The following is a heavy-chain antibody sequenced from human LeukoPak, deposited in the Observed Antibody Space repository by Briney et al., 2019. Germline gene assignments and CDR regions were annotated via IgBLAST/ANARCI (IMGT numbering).Heavy chain of an antibody. CDR1: GGSISSGGYY. CDR3: ARAGISGSYDY. CDR2: IYHSGST. Sequence: PPQTLSLTCTVSGGSISSGGYYWSWIRQPPGKGLEWIGYIYHSGSTYYNPSLKSRVTISVDRSKNQFSLKLSSVTAADTAVYYCARAGISGSYDYWGQGTLVTVSS. V-gene: IGHV4-30-2*01. D-gene: IGHD1-26*01. J-gene: IGHJ4*02.